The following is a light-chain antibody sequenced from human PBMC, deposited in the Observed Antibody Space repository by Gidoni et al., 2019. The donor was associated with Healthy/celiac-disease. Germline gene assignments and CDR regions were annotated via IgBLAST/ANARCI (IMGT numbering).Light chain of an antibody. J-gene: IGKJ2*01. Sequence: DIVMTQSPLSLPVTPCRSSQSLLHSNGYNYLDWYLQKPGQSPQLLIYLGSNRASGVPDRFSGSGSGTDFTLKISRVEAEDVGVYYCMQALQTPYTFGQXTKLEIK. CDR2: LGS. CDR1: QSLLHSNGYNY. V-gene: IGKV2-28*01. CDR3: MQALQTPYT.